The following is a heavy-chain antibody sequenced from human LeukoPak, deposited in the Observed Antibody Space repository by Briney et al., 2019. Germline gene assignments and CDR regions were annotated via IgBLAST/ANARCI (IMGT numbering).Heavy chain of an antibody. D-gene: IGHD3-3*01. Sequence: ASVKVSCKASGGTFSSYAISWVRQAPGQGLEWMGRIIPILGIANYAQKFQGRVTITADKSTSTAYMELSSLRSEDTAVYYCATIFGVVTPYYYYGKDVWGQGTTVTVSS. J-gene: IGHJ6*02. CDR2: IIPILGIA. CDR1: GGTFSSYA. CDR3: ATIFGVVTPYYYYGKDV. V-gene: IGHV1-69*04.